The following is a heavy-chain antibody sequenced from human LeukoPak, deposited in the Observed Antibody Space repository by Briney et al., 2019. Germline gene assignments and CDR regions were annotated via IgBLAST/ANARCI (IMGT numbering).Heavy chain of an antibody. Sequence: SETLSLTCAVYGGTFGGYYWTWVRQPPGERPEWIGEINHFGNTNYNSSLKSRVTISVDTCKHQFSLKLHSVTAADTAVYYCARAGNVLVVTQKKKKPFDLWGQGTLVSVSS. D-gene: IGHD3-22*01. CDR3: ARAGNVLVVTQKKKKPFDL. J-gene: IGHJ4*02. CDR2: INHFGNT. CDR1: GGTFGGYY. V-gene: IGHV4-34*08.